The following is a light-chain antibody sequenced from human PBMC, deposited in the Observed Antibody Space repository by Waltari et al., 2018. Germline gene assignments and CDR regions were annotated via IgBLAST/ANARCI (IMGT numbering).Light chain of an antibody. V-gene: IGLV2-23*02. CDR1: SSDVGSYNL. CDR3: CSYAGSSTSV. J-gene: IGLJ1*01. Sequence: QSALTQPASVSGSPGQSITISCTGTSSDVGSYNLVSWSQQHPGKAPALMIYEVSTRPYGVSKRVSGSKSGNTAYLTISGLQAENDADYYCCSYAGSSTSVFGTGTKVTVL. CDR2: EVS.